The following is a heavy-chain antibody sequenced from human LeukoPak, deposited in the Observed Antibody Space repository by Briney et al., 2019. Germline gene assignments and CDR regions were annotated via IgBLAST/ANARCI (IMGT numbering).Heavy chain of an antibody. V-gene: IGHV3-30*02. D-gene: IGHD5-12*01. Sequence: GGSLRLSCAASGFTFNNYGMHWVRQAPGKGLEWVAFIRYDGSNKYYADSVKGRFTISRDNSKNTLYLQMNSLRAEDTAVYYCAKKGGYNYYYYYYMDVWGKGTTVTVSS. J-gene: IGHJ6*03. CDR2: IRYDGSNK. CDR3: AKKGGYNYYYYYYMDV. CDR1: GFTFNNYG.